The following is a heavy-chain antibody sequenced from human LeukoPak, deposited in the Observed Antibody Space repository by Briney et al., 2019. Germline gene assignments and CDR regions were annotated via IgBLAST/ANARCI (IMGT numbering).Heavy chain of an antibody. V-gene: IGHV3-30*18. D-gene: IGHD6-19*01. J-gene: IGHJ4*02. CDR1: GFTFSSYG. Sequence: GGSLRLSCAASGFTFSSYGMHWVRQGPGKGLEWVAVISYDGNNKYYADSVKGRFTISRDNSKNTLYLQMNSLRAEDTAVYYCAKVDSSGWYGFDYWGQGTLVTVSS. CDR3: AKVDSSGWYGFDY. CDR2: ISYDGNNK.